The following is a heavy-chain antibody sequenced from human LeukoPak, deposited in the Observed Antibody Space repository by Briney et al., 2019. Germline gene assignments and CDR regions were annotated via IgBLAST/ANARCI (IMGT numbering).Heavy chain of an antibody. D-gene: IGHD6-13*01. CDR3: AKAPRSSSWSRNWFDP. J-gene: IGHJ5*02. CDR2: ISGSGGST. Sequence: GGSLRLSCAASGFTVSSNYMSWVRQAPGKGLEWVSAISGSGGSTYYADSVKGRFTISRDNSKNTLYLQMDSLRAEDTAVYYCAKAPRSSSWSRNWFDPWGQGTLVTVSS. CDR1: GFTVSSNY. V-gene: IGHV3-23*01.